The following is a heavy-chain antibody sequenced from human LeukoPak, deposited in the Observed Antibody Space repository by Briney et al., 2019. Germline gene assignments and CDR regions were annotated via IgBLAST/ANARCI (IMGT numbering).Heavy chain of an antibody. J-gene: IGHJ4*02. CDR3: AKDAGYSYGYNFDY. Sequence: GGSLRLSCAASGFTFSGYAMSWVRQAPGKGLEWVSAISGSGGSTYYADSVKGRSTISRDNSKNTLYLQMNSLRAEDTAVYYCAKDAGYSYGYNFDYWGQGTLVTVSS. V-gene: IGHV3-23*01. D-gene: IGHD5-18*01. CDR1: GFTFSGYA. CDR2: ISGSGGST.